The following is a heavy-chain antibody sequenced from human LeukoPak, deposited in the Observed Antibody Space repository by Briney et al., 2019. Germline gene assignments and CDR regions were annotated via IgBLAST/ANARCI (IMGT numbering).Heavy chain of an antibody. CDR1: GFTFSSYA. CDR3: AKDRAIAVAGTGFEY. CDR2: ISGSGGST. Sequence: LPGGSLRLSCAASGFTFSSYAMSWVRQAPGKGLEWVSGISGSGGSTYYADSVKGRFTISRDSSKNTLSLQMNSLRAEDTAVHYCAKDRAIAVAGTGFEYWGQGTLVTVSS. D-gene: IGHD6-19*01. V-gene: IGHV3-23*01. J-gene: IGHJ4*02.